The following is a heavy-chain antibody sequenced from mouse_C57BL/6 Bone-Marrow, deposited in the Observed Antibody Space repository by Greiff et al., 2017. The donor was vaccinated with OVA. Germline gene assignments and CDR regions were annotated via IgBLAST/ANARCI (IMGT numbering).Heavy chain of an antibody. CDR3: ATPITTVAWYFDV. J-gene: IGHJ1*03. D-gene: IGHD1-1*01. V-gene: IGHV2-2*01. CDR2: IWSGGST. Sequence: VKLVESGPGLVQPSQSLSITCTVSGFSLTSYGVHWVRQSPGKGLEWLGVIWSGGSTDYNAAFISRLSISKDNSKSQVFFKMNSLQADDTAIYYCATPITTVAWYFDVWGTGTTVTVSS. CDR1: GFSLTSYG.